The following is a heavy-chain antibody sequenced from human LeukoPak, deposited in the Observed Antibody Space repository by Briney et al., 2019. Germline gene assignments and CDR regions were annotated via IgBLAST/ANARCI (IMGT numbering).Heavy chain of an antibody. D-gene: IGHD6-19*01. Sequence: SETLSLTCAVSGYSISSGYYWGWIRQPPGKGLEWIGSIYHSGSTYYNPSLKSRVTISVDTSKSQFSLKLSSVTAADTAVYYCARRAVAGDSDWFDPWGQGTLVTVSS. CDR3: ARRAVAGDSDWFDP. V-gene: IGHV4-38-2*01. CDR1: GYSISSGYY. CDR2: IYHSGST. J-gene: IGHJ5*02.